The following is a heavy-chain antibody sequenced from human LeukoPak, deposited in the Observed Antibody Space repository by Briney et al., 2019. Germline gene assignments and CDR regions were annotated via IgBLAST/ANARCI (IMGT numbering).Heavy chain of an antibody. V-gene: IGHV3-21*01. Sequence: GGSLRLSCAASGFTFSSYSMNWVRQAPGKGLEWVSSISSGSRYIYYADSVKGRFTISRDNAKNSLFLQMNSLRAEDTAVYYCARELFEDRVAAAGFDYWGQGTLVTVSS. CDR3: ARELFEDRVAAAGFDY. CDR1: GFTFSSYS. D-gene: IGHD6-13*01. J-gene: IGHJ4*02. CDR2: ISSGSRYI.